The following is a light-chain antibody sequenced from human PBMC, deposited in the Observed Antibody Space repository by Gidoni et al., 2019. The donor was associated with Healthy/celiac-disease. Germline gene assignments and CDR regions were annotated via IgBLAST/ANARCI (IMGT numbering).Light chain of an antibody. Sequence: QSALTQPASVSGSPGQPIPISCTGTSSDVGSYNLVSWYQQHPGKAPKLMIYAGSKRPSGVSNRFSGSKSGNTASLTISGLQAEDEADYYCCSYAGSSTWVFGGGTKLTVL. CDR2: AGS. CDR3: CSYAGSSTWV. CDR1: SSDVGSYNL. J-gene: IGLJ3*02. V-gene: IGLV2-23*01.